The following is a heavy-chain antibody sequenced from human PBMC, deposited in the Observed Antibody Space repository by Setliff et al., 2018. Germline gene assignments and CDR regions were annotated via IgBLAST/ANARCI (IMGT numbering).Heavy chain of an antibody. CDR2: IYWDDGK. Sequence: SGPTLVNPTQTLTLTCTFSGFSLSTSGVGVGWIRQPPGKALEWLALIYWDDGKRYSPSLKSRLTITKDTSKNQVVLTMTNMDPVDTATHYCSHWRPATAFDYWGQGTLVTVSS. D-gene: IGHD2-2*01. J-gene: IGHJ4*02. CDR3: SHWRPATAFDY. V-gene: IGHV2-5*02. CDR1: GFSLSTSGVG.